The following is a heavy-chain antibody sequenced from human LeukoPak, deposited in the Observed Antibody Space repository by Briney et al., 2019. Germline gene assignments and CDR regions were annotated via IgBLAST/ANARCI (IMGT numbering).Heavy chain of an antibody. Sequence: SETLSLTCSVSDGSMGTYYWGWIRQPPGKRLEWIGYIYYSGSTTYNPSLKSRVTVSVDTSKNQFSLKLTSMTAADTAVYYCARGRLGRQHARFCDSWGHGTLVTVSS. CDR1: DGSMGTYY. CDR3: ARGRLGRQHARFCDS. D-gene: IGHD6-19*01. J-gene: IGHJ5*01. CDR2: IYYSGST. V-gene: IGHV4-59*08.